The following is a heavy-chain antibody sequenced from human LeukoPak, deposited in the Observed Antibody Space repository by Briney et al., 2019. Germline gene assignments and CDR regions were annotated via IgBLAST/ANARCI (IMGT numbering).Heavy chain of an antibody. J-gene: IGHJ6*02. CDR2: IRGKAYGGTT. CDR3: SRDGSGIHYVMDV. CDR1: GFTFGVYA. D-gene: IGHD1-26*01. V-gene: IGHV3-49*04. Sequence: GGSLRLSCTASGFTFGVYAMRWVPPAPGKGREGVGFIRGKAYGGTTEYAASVRGRLTISRGDSKSIAYRAVNRLKTGDRAVYYCSRDGSGIHYVMDVWGQGTTVTVPS.